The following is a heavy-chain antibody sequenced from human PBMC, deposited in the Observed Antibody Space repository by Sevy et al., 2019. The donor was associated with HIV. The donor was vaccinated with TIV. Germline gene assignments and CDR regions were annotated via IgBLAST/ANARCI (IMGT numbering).Heavy chain of an antibody. CDR1: GYTFTSYG. CDR2: ISAYNGNT. J-gene: IGHJ6*03. D-gene: IGHD2-2*01. V-gene: IGHV1-18*04. CDR3: AREINCYDMDYYYYMDV. Sequence: ASVKVSCKASGYTFTSYGISWVRQAPGQGLEWMGWISAYNGNTNYAQKLQGRVTMTTDTFTRPAYMELRSLGSDDTAVYYCAREINCYDMDYYYYMDVWGKGTTVTVSS.